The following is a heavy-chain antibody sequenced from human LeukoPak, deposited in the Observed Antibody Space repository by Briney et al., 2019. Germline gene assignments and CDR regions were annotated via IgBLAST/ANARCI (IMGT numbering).Heavy chain of an antibody. CDR3: ARETTYSSGWYPRDSVQGADAFDI. J-gene: IGHJ3*02. V-gene: IGHV4-34*01. CDR2: IHPSGIT. Sequence: SETLSLTCAISGVSFSDYYWNWIRQPPGKGLEWIGEIHPSGITNYNPSLKSRVTISVDTSKNQFSLKLSSVTAADTAVYYCARETTYSSGWYPRDSVQGADAFDIWGQGTMVTVSS. D-gene: IGHD6-19*01. CDR1: GVSFSDYY.